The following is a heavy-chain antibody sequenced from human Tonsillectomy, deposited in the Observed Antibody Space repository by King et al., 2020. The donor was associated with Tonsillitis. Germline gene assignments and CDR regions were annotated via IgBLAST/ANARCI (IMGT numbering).Heavy chain of an antibody. V-gene: IGHV3-15*02. Sequence: VQLVESGGALVKPGGSLRLSCAVSGFTLNYAWMSWVRQAPGKGLEWVGRIRSKTEGGTTDYAAPVRGRFTISRDDSKNTLYLQMNSLKTEDTAVYYCNFDERSGYDSYYYYYYMDVWGKGTTVTVSS. CDR2: IRSKTEGGTT. D-gene: IGHD5-12*01. CDR3: NFDERSGYDSYYYYYYMDV. CDR1: GFTLNYAW. J-gene: IGHJ6*03.